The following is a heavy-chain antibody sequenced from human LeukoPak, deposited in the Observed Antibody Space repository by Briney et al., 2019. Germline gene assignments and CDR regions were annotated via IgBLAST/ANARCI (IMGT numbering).Heavy chain of an antibody. CDR3: ARIGHIVGGAFDI. CDR1: GGSISSGSYY. V-gene: IGHV4-61*02. D-gene: IGHD2-21*01. J-gene: IGHJ3*02. CDR2: IYTSGST. Sequence: SETLSLTCTVSGGSISSGSYYWSWIRQPAGKGLEWIGRIYTSGSTNYNPSLKSRVTISVDTSKNQFSLKLSSVTAADTAVYYCARIGHIVGGAFDIWGQGTMVTVSS.